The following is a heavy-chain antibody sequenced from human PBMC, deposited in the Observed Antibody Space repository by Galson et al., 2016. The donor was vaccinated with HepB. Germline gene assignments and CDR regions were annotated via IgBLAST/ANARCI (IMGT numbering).Heavy chain of an antibody. J-gene: IGHJ3*02. CDR3: ARDRNIVEVTATVGTDAFHI. V-gene: IGHV1-2*02. CDR2: VNPKSGGT. D-gene: IGHD2-21*02. Sequence: SVKVSCKASGYTFSDYYMHWVRQAPGQGPEWIGWVNPKSGGTNYAEKFQGRVTMTSDTSISTAYMELRRLRSDDTAVYYCARDRNIVEVTATVGTDAFHIWGQGTLVSVST. CDR1: GYTFSDYY.